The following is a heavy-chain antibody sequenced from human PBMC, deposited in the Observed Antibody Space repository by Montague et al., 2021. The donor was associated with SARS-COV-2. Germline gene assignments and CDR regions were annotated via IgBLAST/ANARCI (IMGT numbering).Heavy chain of an antibody. Sequence: TLSLTCTVSGGSIFSNSFYWGWIRQSPGQGLEWIGNVLSSGSTFYNPSLRSRVTMSEDMSKNQFSLKLMSVTAADTAVYYCARSAVGTSHFDYWGQGTLVTVSS. V-gene: IGHV4-39*01. CDR2: VLSSGST. D-gene: IGHD1-26*01. CDR1: GGSIFSNSFY. CDR3: ARSAVGTSHFDY. J-gene: IGHJ4*02.